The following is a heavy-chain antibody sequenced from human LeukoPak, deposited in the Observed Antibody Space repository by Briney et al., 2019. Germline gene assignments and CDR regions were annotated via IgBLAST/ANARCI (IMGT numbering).Heavy chain of an antibody. CDR1: GYTFTSYD. J-gene: IGHJ6*03. CDR3: ARGLAPYYYYYMDV. V-gene: IGHV1-8*01. Sequence: GASVKVSCKASGYTFTSYDINLVRRATGQGLEWMGWMNPNSGNTGYAQKFQGRVIMTRNTSISTAYMELSSLRSEDTAVYYCARGLAPYYYYYMDVWGKGTTVTVSS. CDR2: MNPNSGNT.